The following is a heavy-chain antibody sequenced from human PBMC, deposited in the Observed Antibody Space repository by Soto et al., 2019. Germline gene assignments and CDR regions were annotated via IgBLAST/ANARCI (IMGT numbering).Heavy chain of an antibody. D-gene: IGHD3-9*01. V-gene: IGHV3-20*04. CDR2: FNWNGRTR. CDR3: ARASPRGRYFDWLIFPLGH. Sequence: EVQLVESGGGVIRPGGSLRLSCAASGFTFDDYGMSWVRQVPGKGLVWVAGFNWNGRTRNYADSVKGRFTSSRDTDKNSLYLQMKSLRAEDTALYFCARASPRGRYFDWLIFPLGHWGQGTLVTVSS. CDR1: GFTFDDYG. J-gene: IGHJ4*02.